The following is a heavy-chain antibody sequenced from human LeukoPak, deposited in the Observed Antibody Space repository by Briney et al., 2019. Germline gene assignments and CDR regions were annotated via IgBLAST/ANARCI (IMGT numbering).Heavy chain of an antibody. CDR2: ISHDGTVQ. CDR3: AKVGTPMASSYFDY. Sequence: GGSLRLSCAASGFTFSSYGMQWVRQAPGKGLEWVAVISHDGTVQHYADSVKGRFTISRDNSDNTLYLQMNSLRDEDTAIYYCAKVGTPMASSYFDYWGQGTLIAVSS. J-gene: IGHJ4*02. D-gene: IGHD5-18*01. CDR1: GFTFSSYG. V-gene: IGHV3-30*18.